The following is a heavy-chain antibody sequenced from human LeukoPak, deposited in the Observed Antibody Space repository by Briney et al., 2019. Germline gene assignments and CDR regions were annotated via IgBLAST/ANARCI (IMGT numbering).Heavy chain of an antibody. V-gene: IGHV1-69*13. J-gene: IGHJ4*02. CDR3: ARDGGQYDYVWGSYPYFDY. D-gene: IGHD3-16*02. Sequence: GASVKVSCKASGYTFTSYGISWVRQAPGQGLEWMGGIIPIFGTANYAQKFQGRVTITADESTSTAYMELSSLRSEDTAVYYCARDGGQYDYVWGSYPYFDYWGQGTLVTVSS. CDR2: IIPIFGTA. CDR1: GYTFTSYG.